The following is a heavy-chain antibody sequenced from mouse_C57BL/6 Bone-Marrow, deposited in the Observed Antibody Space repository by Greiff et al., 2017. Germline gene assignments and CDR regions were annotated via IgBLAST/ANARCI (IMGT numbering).Heavy chain of an antibody. CDR1: GYTFTSYW. CDR2: IYPGSGST. J-gene: IGHJ2*01. CDR3: ARGYDGWGY. D-gene: IGHD2-3*01. Sequence: QVQLQQPGAELVKPGASVKMSCKASGYTFTSYWITWVKQRPGQGLEWIGDIYPGSGSTNYNEKFKSKATLTVETSSSTAYMQLSSLTSEDSAVYYCARGYDGWGYWGQGTTLTVSS. V-gene: IGHV1-55*01.